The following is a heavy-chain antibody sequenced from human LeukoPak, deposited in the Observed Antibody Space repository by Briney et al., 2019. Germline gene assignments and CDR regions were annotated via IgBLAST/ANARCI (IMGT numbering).Heavy chain of an antibody. CDR2: IYYSGST. D-gene: IGHD6-13*01. CDR1: GGSISSGSYY. J-gene: IGHJ5*02. Sequence: SETLSLTCTVSGGSISSGSYYWSWIRQPPGKGLEWIGYIYYSGSTNYNPSLKSRVTISVDTSKNQFSLKLSSVTAADTAVYYCVTSRSSSWYSFDPWGQGTLVTVSS. CDR3: VTSRSSSWYSFDP. V-gene: IGHV4-61*01.